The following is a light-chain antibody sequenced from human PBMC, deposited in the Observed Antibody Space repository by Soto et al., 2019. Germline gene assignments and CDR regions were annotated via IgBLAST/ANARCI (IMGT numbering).Light chain of an antibody. J-gene: IGKJ3*01. V-gene: IGKV3-20*01. Sequence: EIVVTPSPGTLSLSPGERATISCRASQSINSRYLAWYQQKPGQAPRLLLYGASSWANGIPDRFSGSGSGTDFTLTISRLEPEDFAVYYCQQFGSSPGFTFGPGTIVDI. CDR1: QSINSRY. CDR3: QQFGSSPGFT. CDR2: GAS.